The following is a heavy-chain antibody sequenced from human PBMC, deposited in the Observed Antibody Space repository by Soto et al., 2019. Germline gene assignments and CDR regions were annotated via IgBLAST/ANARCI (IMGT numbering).Heavy chain of an antibody. CDR3: AKDGCISTSCYPSDY. V-gene: IGHV3-23*04. J-gene: IGHJ4*02. Sequence: EVQLVESGGGLIQPGGSLRLSCAASGFTVSSNYMSWVRQAPGKGLEWVSAIGGSGGSTYYADSVKGRFTISRDNSKNTLYLQMNSLRAEDTAVYYCAKDGCISTSCYPSDYWGQGTLVTVSS. CDR2: IGGSGGST. D-gene: IGHD2-2*01. CDR1: GFTVSSNY.